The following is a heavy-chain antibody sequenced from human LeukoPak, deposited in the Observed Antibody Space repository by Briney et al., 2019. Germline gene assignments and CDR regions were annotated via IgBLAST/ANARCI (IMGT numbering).Heavy chain of an antibody. V-gene: IGHV4-59*08. CDR2: IYYSGST. J-gene: IGHJ4*02. CDR3: ARHFRPARRGFDY. Sequence: SVTLSLTCTVSVGSSSSYYWSWIPQPPGKGLEWIGYIYYSGSTNYNPPLESRITISVETSKKQFSRKLSHVTGAAPAVYYCARHFRPARRGFDYWGRGTLVTVS. D-gene: IGHD6-6*01. CDR1: VGSSSSYY.